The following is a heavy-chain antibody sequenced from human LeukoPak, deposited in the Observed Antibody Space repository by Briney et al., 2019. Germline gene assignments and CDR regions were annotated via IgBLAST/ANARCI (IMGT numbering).Heavy chain of an antibody. CDR2: ISGSGGST. CDR1: GFTFSSYG. J-gene: IGHJ6*03. D-gene: IGHD3-10*01. CDR3: ARPPMVRGVHNYYYYYMDV. Sequence: GGTLRLSCAASGFTFSSYGMSWVRQAPGKGLEWVSAISGSGGSTFYADSVKGRFTISRDNSKNTLYLQMNSVRAEATAVYFCARPPMVRGVHNYYYYYMDVWGKGTTVTISS. V-gene: IGHV3-23*01.